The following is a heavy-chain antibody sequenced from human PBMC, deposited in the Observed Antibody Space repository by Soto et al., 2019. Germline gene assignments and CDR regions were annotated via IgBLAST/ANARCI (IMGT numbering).Heavy chain of an antibody. CDR2: MSYDGSSK. CDR3: AKDRGWSSADLEY. CDR1: GFNFSSFG. D-gene: IGHD6-19*01. V-gene: IGHV3-30*18. J-gene: IGHJ4*02. Sequence: LRLSCAASGFNFSSFGMHWVRQAPGKGLEWVALMSYDGSSKYYQDSLKGRFTISRDKSKNTLYLQMSSLRVEDTAVYYCAKDRGWSSADLEYWGQGTLVTVSS.